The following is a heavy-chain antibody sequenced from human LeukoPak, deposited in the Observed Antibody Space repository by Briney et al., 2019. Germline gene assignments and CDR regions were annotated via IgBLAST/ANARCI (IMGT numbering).Heavy chain of an antibody. J-gene: IGHJ1*01. V-gene: IGHV4-30-4*01. D-gene: IGHD3-22*01. CDR3: ADYYDSSGYYYGEYFQH. CDR2: IHYSGST. Sequence: SQTLSLTWTVSGGSISSGDYYWSWIRQPPGKGLEWIGYIHYSGSTYYNPSLKSRVTVSVDTSKNQFSLKLSSVTAADTAVYYCADYYDSSGYYYGEYFQHWGQGTLVTVSS. CDR1: GGSISSGDYY.